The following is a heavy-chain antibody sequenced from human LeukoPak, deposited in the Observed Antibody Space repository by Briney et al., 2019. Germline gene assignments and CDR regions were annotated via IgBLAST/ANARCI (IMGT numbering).Heavy chain of an antibody. J-gene: IGHJ4*02. Sequence: ASVKVSCKASGYTFTSCDINWVRQATGQGLEWMGWMNPNSGNTGYAQKFQGRVTMTRNTSISTAYMELSSLRSEDTAVYNCARGPPYDFWSGYFAPRGHYFDYWGQGTLVTVSS. CDR3: ARGPPYDFWSGYFAPRGHYFDY. CDR2: MNPNSGNT. CDR1: GYTFTSCD. V-gene: IGHV1-8*01. D-gene: IGHD3-3*01.